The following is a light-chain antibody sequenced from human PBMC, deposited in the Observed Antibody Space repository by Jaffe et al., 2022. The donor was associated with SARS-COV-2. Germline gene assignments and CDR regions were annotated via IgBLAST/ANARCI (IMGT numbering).Light chain of an antibody. J-gene: IGLJ1*01. Sequence: QSALTQPPSASGSPGQSVTISCTGTSSDVVSWYQQHPGKAPKLMIFEVNKRPSGVPDRFSGSRSGNTASLTVSGLQAEDEADYYCSSYAGGILFGTGTKVTVL. CDR1: SSDV. V-gene: IGLV2-8*01. CDR2: EVN. CDR3: SSYAGGIL.